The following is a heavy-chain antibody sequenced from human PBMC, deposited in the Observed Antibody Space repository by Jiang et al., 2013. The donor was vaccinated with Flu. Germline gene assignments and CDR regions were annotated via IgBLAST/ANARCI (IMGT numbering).Heavy chain of an antibody. J-gene: IGHJ4*02. CDR2: INAGNGNT. Sequence: GAEVKKPGASVKVSCKASGYTFTSYAMHWVRQAPGQRLEWMGWINAGNGNTKYSQKFQGRVTITRDTSASTAYMELSSLRSEDTAVYYCARVPXRYYYDSSGYYSPGSYFDYWGQGTLVTVSS. D-gene: IGHD3-22*01. V-gene: IGHV1-3*01. CDR1: GYTFTSYA. CDR3: ARVPXRYYYDSSGYYSPGSYFDY.